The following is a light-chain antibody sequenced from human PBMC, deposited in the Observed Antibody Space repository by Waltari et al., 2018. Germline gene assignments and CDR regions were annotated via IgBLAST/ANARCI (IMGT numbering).Light chain of an antibody. J-gene: IGKJ2*01. Sequence: DIQMTQSPFTVSASVGDRVTITCRASQSISDWLAWYQQKPGKAPKLLIFRASSLESGVPSRFSGSGSGSEFTLSISSLQPDDFATYFCQQYSEYPYTFGQGTKLEIK. CDR1: QSISDW. V-gene: IGKV1-5*03. CDR3: QQYSEYPYT. CDR2: RAS.